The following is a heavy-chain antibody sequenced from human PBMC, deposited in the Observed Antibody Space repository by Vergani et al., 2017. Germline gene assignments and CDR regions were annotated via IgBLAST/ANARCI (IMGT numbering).Heavy chain of an antibody. Sequence: QVQLVESGGGVVQPGRSLRLSCAASGFTFSSYGMHWVRQAPGKGLEWVAVISYDGSNKYYADSVKGRFTISRDNSKNTLYLQMNSLRAEATAVYYCASPLLESSSTTWAFDIWGQGTMVTVSS. V-gene: IGHV3-30*03. J-gene: IGHJ3*02. D-gene: IGHD6-13*01. CDR2: ISYDGSNK. CDR3: ASPLLESSSTTWAFDI. CDR1: GFTFSSYG.